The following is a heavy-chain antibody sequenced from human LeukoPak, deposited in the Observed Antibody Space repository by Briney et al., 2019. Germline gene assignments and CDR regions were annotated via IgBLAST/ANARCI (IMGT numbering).Heavy chain of an antibody. CDR1: GGTFISYA. CDR3: ARGRNYDFWSGYSPDYYYYGMDV. Sequence: ASVKVSCKASGGTFISYAISWVRQAPGQGLEWMGGIIPIFGTANYAQKFQGRVTITADESTSTAYMELSSLRSEDTAVYYCARGRNYDFWSGYSPDYYYYGMDVWGQGTTVTVSS. D-gene: IGHD3-3*01. J-gene: IGHJ6*02. V-gene: IGHV1-69*13. CDR2: IIPIFGTA.